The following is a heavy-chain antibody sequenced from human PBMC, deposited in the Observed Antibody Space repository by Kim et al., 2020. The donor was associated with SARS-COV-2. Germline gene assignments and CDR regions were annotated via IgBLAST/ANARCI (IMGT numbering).Heavy chain of an antibody. V-gene: IGHV3-9*01. J-gene: IGHJ6*02. CDR2: FSLDSNRI. CDR1: GFTFNRYA. CDR3: ARDQDYGDYGILTLYYYGMDV. D-gene: IGHD4-17*01. Sequence: GGSLRLSCIVSGFTFNRYAMHWVRQAPGKGLEWVGGFSLDSNRIDYADSVKGRFTISRDFAKNSLYLQMNSLRSDDTAVYYCARDQDYGDYGILTLYYYGMDVWGQRTTVTVSS.